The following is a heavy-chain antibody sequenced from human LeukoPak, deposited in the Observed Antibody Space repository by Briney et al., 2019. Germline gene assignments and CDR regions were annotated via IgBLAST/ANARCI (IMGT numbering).Heavy chain of an antibody. CDR2: IIPIFGTA. V-gene: IGHV1-69*06. D-gene: IGHD5-12*01. Sequence: ASVKVSCKASGDTFSSYAISWVRQAPGQGLEWMGGIIPIFGTADYAQKFQGRVTITADKSTSTAYMELSSLRSEDTAVYYCARHSDYVNAFDIWGQGTMVTVSS. CDR3: ARHSDYVNAFDI. J-gene: IGHJ3*02. CDR1: GDTFSSYA.